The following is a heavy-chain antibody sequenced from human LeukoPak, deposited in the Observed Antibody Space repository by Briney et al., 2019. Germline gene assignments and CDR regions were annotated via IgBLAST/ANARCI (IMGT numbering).Heavy chain of an antibody. V-gene: IGHV3-21*01. D-gene: IGHD3-3*01. CDR3: ARVSYYDFWSGYYNGMDV. CDR1: GFTFSSYS. J-gene: IGHJ6*02. CDR2: ISSSSSYI. Sequence: GGSLRLSCAASGFTFSSYSMNWVRQAPGKGLEWVSSISSSSSYIYYAHSVKGRFTISRDNAKNSLYLQMNSLRAEDTAVYYCARVSYYDFWSGYYNGMDVWGQGTTVTVSS.